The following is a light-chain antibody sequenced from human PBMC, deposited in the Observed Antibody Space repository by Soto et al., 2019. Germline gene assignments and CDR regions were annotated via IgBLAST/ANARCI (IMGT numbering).Light chain of an antibody. J-gene: IGKJ1*01. V-gene: IGKV4-1*01. CDR1: QSVLYTSSNKNY. CDR2: WAS. Sequence: DIVLTQSPDSLAVSLGERATINCKSSQSVLYTSSNKNYLAWYQQKPGQPPKLLIYWASTRESGVPDRLSGSGSGTDFTLTISRLQAEDVAVYYCQQYYTPQTFGQGTKVEIK. CDR3: QQYYTPQT.